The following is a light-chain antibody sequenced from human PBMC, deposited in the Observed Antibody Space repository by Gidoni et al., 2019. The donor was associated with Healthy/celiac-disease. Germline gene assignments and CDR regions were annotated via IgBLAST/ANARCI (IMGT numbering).Light chain of an antibody. CDR3: QQSYSTPRT. J-gene: IGKJ2*01. V-gene: IGKV1-39*01. CDR2: AAS. Sequence: IQMTQSPSSLSASVGDRVTITCRASQSISSYLTWYQQKPGQAPKLLIYAASSLHSGVPSRFSGSGSGTDFTLTISSLQSEDFATYYCQQSYSTPRTFGQGTKLEIK. CDR1: QSISSY.